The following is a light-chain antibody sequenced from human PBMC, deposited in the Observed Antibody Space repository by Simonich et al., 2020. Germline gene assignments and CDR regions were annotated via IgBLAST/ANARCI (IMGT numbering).Light chain of an antibody. Sequence: DIVMTQSPDSLAVSMGERATINCKSSQSVLYSTNNKNYLAWYQQKPGQPPTLIIYWASTRESGVPDRFSGSGSGPDFTLTISSLQAEDVAVYYCQQYYSTPLTFCGGTKVEIK. CDR1: QSVLYSTNNKNY. V-gene: IGKV4-1*01. CDR2: WAS. CDR3: QQYYSTPLT. J-gene: IGKJ4*01.